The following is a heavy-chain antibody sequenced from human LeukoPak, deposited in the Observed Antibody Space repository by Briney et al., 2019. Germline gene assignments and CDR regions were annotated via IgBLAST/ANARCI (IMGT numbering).Heavy chain of an antibody. CDR3: ARELGRLQTLRDALDI. CDR1: SGSISSSSYC. V-gene: IGHV4-39*01. J-gene: IGHJ3*02. D-gene: IGHD5-24*01. Sequence: PSETLSLTCTVSSGSISSSSYCWGWIRQSPGKGLEWIGSVCYSGSTYYNPSLKSRVTISVDTSKNRFSLKLNSVTAADTAVYYCARELGRLQTLRDALDIWGQGTMVTVSS. CDR2: VCYSGST.